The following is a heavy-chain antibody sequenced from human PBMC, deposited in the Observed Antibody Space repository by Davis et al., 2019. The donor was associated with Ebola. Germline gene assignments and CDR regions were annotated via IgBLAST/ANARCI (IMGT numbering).Heavy chain of an antibody. CDR2: INHSGST. V-gene: IGHV4-34*01. CDR1: GGSFSGYY. CDR3: ARAYWGEILYFYYYGMDV. J-gene: IGHJ6*02. D-gene: IGHD2-15*01. Sequence: SETLSLTCAVYGGSFSGYYWSWIRQPPGKGLEWIGEINHSGSTNYNPSLKSRVTISVDTSKNQFSLKLSSVTAADTAVYYCARAYWGEILYFYYYGMDVWGQGTTVTVSS.